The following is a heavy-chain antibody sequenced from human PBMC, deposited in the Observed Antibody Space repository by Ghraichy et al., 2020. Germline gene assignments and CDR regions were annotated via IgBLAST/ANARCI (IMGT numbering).Heavy chain of an antibody. CDR1: GGSISSYY. V-gene: IGHV4-59*01. CDR3: ARYTVAAAGSFYYFDY. CDR2: IYYTGTT. D-gene: IGHD6-13*01. J-gene: IGHJ4*02. Sequence: SETLSLTCTVSGGSISSYYWSWIRQPPGKGLEWIGYIYYTGTTNYNPSLKSRLTISVDTSPNHFSLRLSSVTATDTAIYYCARYTVAAAGSFYYFDYWGQGKLVTVSS.